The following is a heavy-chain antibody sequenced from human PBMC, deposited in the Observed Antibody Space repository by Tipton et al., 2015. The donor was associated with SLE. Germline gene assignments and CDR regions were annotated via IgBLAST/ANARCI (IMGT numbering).Heavy chain of an antibody. Sequence: TLSLTCTVPGYSISSGFYWGWIRQPPGKGLEWIGNIYHSGSTFYNPSLKSRVTISVDTSRNQFSLKLSSGTAADTAVYYCARGGSSWYYFDYWGQGTLVTVSS. CDR1: GYSISSGFY. D-gene: IGHD6-13*01. J-gene: IGHJ4*02. CDR2: IYHSGST. V-gene: IGHV4-38-2*02. CDR3: ARGGSSWYYFDY.